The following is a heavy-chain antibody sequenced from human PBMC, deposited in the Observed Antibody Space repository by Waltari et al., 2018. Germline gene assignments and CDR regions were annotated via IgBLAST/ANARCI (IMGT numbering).Heavy chain of an antibody. CDR3: ARYRWGYPRDAFDI. D-gene: IGHD2-8*02. V-gene: IGHV4-34*01. CDR1: GGSFSGYY. Sequence: QMQLQQWGAGLLKPSETLSLPCAAYGGSFSGYYWSWLRQPPGKGLEWVCDINHSRSTNYTPSLKDRVSIAVETSQHQFSLQLSSVTAADMAVYYCARYRWGYPRDAFDIWGQGTMVTVSS. CDR2: INHSRST. J-gene: IGHJ3*02.